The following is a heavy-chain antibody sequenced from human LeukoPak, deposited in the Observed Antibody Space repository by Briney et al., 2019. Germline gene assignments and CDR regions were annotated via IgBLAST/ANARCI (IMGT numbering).Heavy chain of an antibody. CDR1: GFTFSSYG. Sequence: GGSLRLSCAASGFTFSSYGMPWVRQAPGKGLEWVAVISYDGRNKYYADSVKGRFTISRDSSKNTLYLQMNSLRAEDTAVYYCAKATPPRDGSNPDYWGQGTLVTVSS. CDR2: ISYDGRNK. D-gene: IGHD4-4*01. J-gene: IGHJ4*02. CDR3: AKATPPRDGSNPDY. V-gene: IGHV3-30*18.